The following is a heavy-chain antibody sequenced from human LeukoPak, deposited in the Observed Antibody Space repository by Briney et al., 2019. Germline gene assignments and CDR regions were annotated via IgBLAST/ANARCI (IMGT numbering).Heavy chain of an antibody. CDR3: ARGVSRGVDY. D-gene: IGHD3-16*01. CDR1: GYTFTNYD. V-gene: IGHV1-8*02. Sequence: ASVKVSCKASGYTFTNYDINWVRQATGQGLEWLGWVSTDSGNSDSAQKFQGRITLTRDTSISTVFLELRNLRPDDTAVYYCARGVSRGVDYWGQGTLVTVSS. J-gene: IGHJ4*02. CDR2: VSTDSGNS.